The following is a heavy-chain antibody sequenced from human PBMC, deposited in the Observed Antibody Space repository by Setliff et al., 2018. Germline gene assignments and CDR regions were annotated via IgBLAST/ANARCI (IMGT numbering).Heavy chain of an antibody. CDR1: GFIFKNHA. J-gene: IGHJ4*02. V-gene: IGHV3-23*01. D-gene: IGHD1-1*01. CDR2: VSGGGDYT. Sequence: GGSLRLSCEASGFIFKNHALTWVRQVPGKGLEWVSAVSGGGDYTYYADSVKGRFTISRDNSENTVYLHIKSLRADDTAVYFCSKAALDLELDSWGQGTLVTVSS. CDR3: SKAALDLELDS.